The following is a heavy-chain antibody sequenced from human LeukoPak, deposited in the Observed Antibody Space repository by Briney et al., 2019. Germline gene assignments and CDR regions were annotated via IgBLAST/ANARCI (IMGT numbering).Heavy chain of an antibody. D-gene: IGHD3-22*01. CDR2: ITFRSYI. V-gene: IGHV3-21*01. CDR1: GFTFSSYA. Sequence: GGSLRLSCAASGFTFSSYAMHWVRQAPGKGLEWVSSITFRSYIYYADSVKGRFTISRDNAKNLLYLQMNSLRAEDTAVYYCARDIRWDSSDYYYIGFDYWGQGTLVTVSS. CDR3: ARDIRWDSSDYYYIGFDY. J-gene: IGHJ4*02.